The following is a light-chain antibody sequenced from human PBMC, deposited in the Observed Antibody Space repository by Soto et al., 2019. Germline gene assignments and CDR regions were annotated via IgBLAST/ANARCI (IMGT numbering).Light chain of an antibody. CDR1: QSVSSY. V-gene: IGKV3-11*01. CDR2: DAS. J-gene: IGKJ1*01. CDR3: QQRSNWPWT. Sequence: NLLTQSPSTPSFSPREKATPSRRASQSVSSYLAWYQQKPGQAPRLLIYDASNRATGIPARFSGSGSGTDFTLTISSLEPEDFAVYYCQQRSNWPWTFDQGTKVDI.